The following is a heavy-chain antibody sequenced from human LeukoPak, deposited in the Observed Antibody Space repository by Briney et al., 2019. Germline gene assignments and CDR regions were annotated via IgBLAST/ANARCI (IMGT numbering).Heavy chain of an antibody. CDR1: GFIFGNYA. Sequence: GGSLRLSCEASGFIFGNYAMHWVRQAPGRGLEYVSTVNSNGGSTYYADSVKGRFTVSRDNSKNTLYLHMGSLRAEDMAVYYCARGNIVFYYGLDVWGQGTTVTVSS. V-gene: IGHV3-64*02. J-gene: IGHJ6*02. CDR3: ARGNIVFYYGLDV. D-gene: IGHD2/OR15-2a*01. CDR2: VNSNGGST.